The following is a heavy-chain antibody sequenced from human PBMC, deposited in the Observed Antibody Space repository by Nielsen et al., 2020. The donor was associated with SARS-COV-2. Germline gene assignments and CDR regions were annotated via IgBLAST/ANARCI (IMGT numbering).Heavy chain of an antibody. J-gene: IGHJ5*02. Sequence: SETLSLTCTVSGGSISSGDYYWSWIRQPPGKGLEWIRYIYYSGSTYYNPSLKSRVTISVDTSKNQFSLKLSSVTAADTAVYYCARGKRPRNWFDPWGQGTLVTVSS. CDR3: ARGKRPRNWFDP. CDR2: IYYSGST. CDR1: GGSISSGDYY. V-gene: IGHV4-30-4*01.